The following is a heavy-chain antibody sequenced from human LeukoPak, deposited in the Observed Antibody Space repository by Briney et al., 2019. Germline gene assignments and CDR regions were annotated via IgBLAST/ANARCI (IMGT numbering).Heavy chain of an antibody. Sequence: SETLSLTCKVSDGSISNVVWWSWVRQPPGKGLEWIGEIYHSGIANYNPSLKSRVTLSADKSKNQFSLKLTSVTAADAAVYYCARDLGYSGFDWAPRGQGTLVTVSS. CDR2: IYHSGIA. D-gene: IGHD5-12*01. J-gene: IGHJ5*02. CDR3: ARDLGYSGFDWAP. CDR1: DGSISNVVW. V-gene: IGHV4-4*02.